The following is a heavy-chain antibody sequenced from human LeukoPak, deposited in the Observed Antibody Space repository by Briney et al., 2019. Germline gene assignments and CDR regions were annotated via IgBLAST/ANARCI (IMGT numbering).Heavy chain of an antibody. CDR3: ARARRGVEMATIFDF. V-gene: IGHV1-18*01. D-gene: IGHD5-24*01. J-gene: IGHJ4*02. Sequence: ASVKVSCKASGYTFTSYGISWVRQAPGQGLEWMGWISAYNGNTMYAQKLQGRVTMTTDTSTSTAYMELRSLRSDDTAVYYCARARRGVEMATIFDFWGQGTLVTVSS. CDR1: GYTFTSYG. CDR2: ISAYNGNT.